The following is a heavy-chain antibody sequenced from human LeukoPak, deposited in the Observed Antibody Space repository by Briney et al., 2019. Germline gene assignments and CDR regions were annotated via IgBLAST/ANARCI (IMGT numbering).Heavy chain of an antibody. Sequence: PGGSLRLSCTASGFTFGDYAMGWFRQAPGKGLEWVGFIRSKAYGGTTEYAASVKGRFTISRDDSKSIAYLQMNSLKTEDTAVYYCTRVLRPFRIFDYWGQGTLVTVSS. CDR3: TRVLRPFRIFDY. J-gene: IGHJ4*02. CDR1: GFTFGDYA. V-gene: IGHV3-49*03. CDR2: IRSKAYGGTT. D-gene: IGHD2-15*01.